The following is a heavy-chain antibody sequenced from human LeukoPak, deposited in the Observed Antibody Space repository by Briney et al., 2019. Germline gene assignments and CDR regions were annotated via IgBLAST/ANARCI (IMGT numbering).Heavy chain of an antibody. CDR3: ARDVFGLDY. V-gene: IGHV1-69*05. J-gene: IGHJ4*02. CDR1: GGTFSSYA. D-gene: IGHD3-10*01. CDR2: IIPIFGTA. Sequence: GSSVKVSCKASGGTFSSYAISWVRQAPGQGLEWMGGIIPIFGTANYAQKFQGRVTMTRDTSSSTVYMELTSLRSEDTAVYYCARDVFGLDYWGQGTLVTVSS.